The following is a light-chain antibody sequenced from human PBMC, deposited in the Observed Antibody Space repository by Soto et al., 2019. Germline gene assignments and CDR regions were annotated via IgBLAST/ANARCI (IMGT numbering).Light chain of an antibody. J-gene: IGKJ1*01. Sequence: DIQVTQSPSFLSASVGDRITITCRASQGIASYLAWFQQKPGKAPELLILAASTLRSGVPSRFSGSGSEIEFTLTVSSLQPEDVATYYCQQLYNYPRTFGQGTKVEIK. CDR3: QQLYNYPRT. V-gene: IGKV1-9*01. CDR2: AAS. CDR1: QGIASY.